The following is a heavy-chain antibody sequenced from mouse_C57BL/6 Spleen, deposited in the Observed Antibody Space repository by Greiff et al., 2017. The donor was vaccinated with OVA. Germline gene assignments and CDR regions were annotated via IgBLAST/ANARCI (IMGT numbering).Heavy chain of an antibody. CDR3: ARSRVTTVVDAMDY. CDR1: GYTFTDYY. D-gene: IGHD1-1*01. J-gene: IGHJ4*01. Sequence: EVQLQQSGPELVKPGASVKISCKASGYTFTDYYMNWVKQSHGKSLEWLGDINPNNGGTSYNQKFKGKANLTVDKSSSTAYMVLRSLTSDDSAVYYCARSRVTTVVDAMDYWGQGTSVTVSS. CDR2: INPNNGGT. V-gene: IGHV1-26*01.